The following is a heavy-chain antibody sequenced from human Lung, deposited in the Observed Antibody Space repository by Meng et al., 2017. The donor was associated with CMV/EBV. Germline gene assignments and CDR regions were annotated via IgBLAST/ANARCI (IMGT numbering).Heavy chain of an antibody. CDR2: ISSNGSTI. CDR3: ARDPLWFGVNYYYGMDV. J-gene: IGHJ6*02. D-gene: IGHD3-10*01. V-gene: IGHV3-48*03. CDR1: GFTFSSYE. Sequence: GGSXRLSCAASGFTFSSYEMNWVRQAPGKGLEWVSYISSNGSTIYYADSVKGRFTISRDNAKNSLYLQMNSLRAEDTAVYYCARDPLWFGVNYYYGMDVWXQGTTVTVSS.